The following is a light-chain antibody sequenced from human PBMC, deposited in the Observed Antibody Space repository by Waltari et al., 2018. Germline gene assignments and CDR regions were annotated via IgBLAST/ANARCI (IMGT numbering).Light chain of an antibody. CDR3: QHYVRLPGT. Sequence: IVLTQSPGTLSLSQGVRATLSCRDSQSVSRSLAWYQQKPGQAPKLLIYGASTRATGIPDRFSCSGSGTDFSIIFSSLGPEDFPIRFCQHYVRLPGTFGQGTKVEL. CDR1: QSVSRS. V-gene: IGKV3-20*01. J-gene: IGKJ1*01. CDR2: GAS.